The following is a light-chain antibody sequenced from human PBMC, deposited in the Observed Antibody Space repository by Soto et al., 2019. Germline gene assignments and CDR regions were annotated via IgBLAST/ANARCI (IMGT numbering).Light chain of an antibody. J-gene: IGKJ1*01. Sequence: EVVLTQSPAALSVSPGERVTLSCRASESVRTSLAWYQQKPGRSPSLLMYGASTRATGLPARFSGRGSGTEFTLTISSLQPEDFAIYYCQQYSDWPRTFGQGTKLEFK. CDR1: ESVRTS. V-gene: IGKV3-15*01. CDR2: GAS. CDR3: QQYSDWPRT.